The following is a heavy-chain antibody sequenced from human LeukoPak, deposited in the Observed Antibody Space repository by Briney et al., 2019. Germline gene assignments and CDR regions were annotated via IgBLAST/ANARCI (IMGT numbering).Heavy chain of an antibody. Sequence: GGSLRLSCAASGFTFDDYAMHWVRQAPGKGLEWVSGISWNSGSIGYADSVKGRFTISRDNAKNSLYLQMNSLRAEDTAVYYCARDQDIQLGLDYWGQGTLVTVSS. CDR1: GFTFDDYA. CDR3: ARDQDIQLGLDY. D-gene: IGHD5-18*01. J-gene: IGHJ4*02. V-gene: IGHV3-9*01. CDR2: ISWNSGSI.